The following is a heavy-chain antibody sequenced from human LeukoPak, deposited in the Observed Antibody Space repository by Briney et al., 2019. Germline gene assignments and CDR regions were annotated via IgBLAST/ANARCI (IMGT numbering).Heavy chain of an antibody. CDR3: ARTATVTNAGYFDL. V-gene: IGHV4-4*07. J-gene: IGHJ2*01. D-gene: IGHD4-11*01. Sequence: SETLSLTCTVSGGSMSSYYWSWIRQPAGKGLEWIGRVYSSGSSNYNPSLESRITMSVDTSKNQFSLKLSSVTAADTAVYYCARTATVTNAGYFDLWGRGTLVTVSS. CDR1: GGSMSSYY. CDR2: VYSSGSS.